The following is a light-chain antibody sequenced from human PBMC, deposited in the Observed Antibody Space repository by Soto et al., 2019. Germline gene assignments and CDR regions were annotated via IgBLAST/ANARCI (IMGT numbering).Light chain of an antibody. CDR3: MQGTHWPPT. V-gene: IGKV2-30*01. CDR2: KAS. J-gene: IGKJ1*01. CDR1: QSLVYSDGIAY. Sequence: DVVMTQSPLSLPVTLGQPASISCRSSQSLVYSDGIAYLSWFQQRPGQSPRRLISKASNRDSGVPDRFSGSGSGTDCTTQINSVEAEDVGIYYCMQGTHWPPTFGRGPRVEIK.